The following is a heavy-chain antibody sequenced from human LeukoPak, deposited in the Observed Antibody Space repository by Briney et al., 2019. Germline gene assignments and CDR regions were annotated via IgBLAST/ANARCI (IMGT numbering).Heavy chain of an antibody. V-gene: IGHV1-2*02. CDR2: INPNSGGT. CDR3: ARGGTMVRGVVAAFDI. Sequence: GASVKVSCKASGYTFTGYYMHWVRQAPGQGLEWMGWINPNSGGTNYAQKFQDRVTMTRDTSTSTAYMELSRLRSDDTAVYYCARGGTMVRGVVAAFDIWGQGTMVTVSS. CDR1: GYTFTGYY. D-gene: IGHD3-10*01. J-gene: IGHJ3*02.